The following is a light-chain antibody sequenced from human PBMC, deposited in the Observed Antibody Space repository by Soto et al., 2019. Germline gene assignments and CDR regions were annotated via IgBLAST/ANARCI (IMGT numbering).Light chain of an antibody. J-gene: IGLJ1*01. Sequence: QSVLTQPPSVSGAPGQRVTISCTGSSSNIGAGYDVHWYQQLPGTAPKLLIYGNSNRPSGVPDRFSGSKSGTSASLAITGLHAEDEADYYCQSSDSSLSEVFGTGTKLTVL. CDR1: SSNIGAGYD. CDR2: GNS. V-gene: IGLV1-40*01. CDR3: QSSDSSLSEV.